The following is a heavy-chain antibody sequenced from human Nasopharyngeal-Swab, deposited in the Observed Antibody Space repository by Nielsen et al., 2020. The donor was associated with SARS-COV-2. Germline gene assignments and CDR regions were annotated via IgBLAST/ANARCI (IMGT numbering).Heavy chain of an antibody. Sequence: GESLKISCAASGFTFSSYAMSWVRQAPGKGPEWVSVIYSGGSSTYYADSVKGRFTISRDNSKNTLYLQMNSLRAEDTAVYYCAKEGVYGDYGDYWGQGTLVTVSS. D-gene: IGHD4-17*01. CDR2: IYSGGSST. CDR1: GFTFSSYA. J-gene: IGHJ4*02. CDR3: AKEGVYGDYGDY. V-gene: IGHV3-23*03.